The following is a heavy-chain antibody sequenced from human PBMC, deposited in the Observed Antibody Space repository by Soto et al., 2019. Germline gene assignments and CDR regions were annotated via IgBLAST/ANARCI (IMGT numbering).Heavy chain of an antibody. Sequence: QVQLQESGPGLVKPSQTLSLTCTVSGGSISSGDYYWSWIRQPPGKGLEWIGYIYYSGSTYYNPSLKSRVTISVDTAKDQFSLKLSSVTAADTAVYYCARALGYCSSTGCCGGAFDIWGQGTMVTVSS. CDR1: GGSISSGDYY. J-gene: IGHJ3*02. V-gene: IGHV4-30-4*01. CDR3: ARALGYCSSTGCCGGAFDI. CDR2: IYYSGST. D-gene: IGHD2-2*01.